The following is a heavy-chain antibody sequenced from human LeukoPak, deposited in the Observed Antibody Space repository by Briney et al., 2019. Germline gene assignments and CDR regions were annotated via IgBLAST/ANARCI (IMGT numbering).Heavy chain of an antibody. CDR2: ISGSGGST. D-gene: IGHD1-26*01. CDR3: AKAYSGSYYLANWFDP. J-gene: IGHJ5*02. Sequence: GGSLRLSCAASGFTFSSYAMSWVRQAPGKGLEWVSAISGSGGSTYYADSVKGRFTISRDNSKNTLYLQMNSLRDEDTAVYYCAKAYSGSYYLANWFDPWGQGTLVTVSS. V-gene: IGHV3-23*01. CDR1: GFTFSSYA.